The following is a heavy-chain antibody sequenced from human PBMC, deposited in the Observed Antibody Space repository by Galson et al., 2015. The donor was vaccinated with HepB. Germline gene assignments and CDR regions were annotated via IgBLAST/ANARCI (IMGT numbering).Heavy chain of an antibody. Sequence: SLRLSCAASGFSFSSFGMNWVRQAPGKGLEWVPYISNSGSAIYYADSVQGRFTISRDNAENSLYLQMNSLRDDDTAVYYCARSRGWFGYWGQGTLVTVSS. D-gene: IGHD6-19*01. CDR1: GFSFSSFG. J-gene: IGHJ4*02. CDR3: ARSRGWFGY. CDR2: ISNSGSAI. V-gene: IGHV3-48*02.